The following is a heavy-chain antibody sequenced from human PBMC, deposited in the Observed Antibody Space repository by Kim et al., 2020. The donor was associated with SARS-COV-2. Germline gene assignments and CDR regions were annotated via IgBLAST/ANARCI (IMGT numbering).Heavy chain of an antibody. J-gene: IGHJ5*02. D-gene: IGHD2-8*01. V-gene: IGHV3-73*01. CDR3: TSLEGSIVPMES. CDR2: IRNKANSYAT. Sequence: GGSLRLSCAASGFTFSGSTLHWVRQASGKGLEWVGRIRNKANSYATTYAESVKGRFTISRDDSKNTAYLQMNSLKTEDTAVYYCTSLEGSIVPMESWGQGTRVTVSS. CDR1: GFTFSGST.